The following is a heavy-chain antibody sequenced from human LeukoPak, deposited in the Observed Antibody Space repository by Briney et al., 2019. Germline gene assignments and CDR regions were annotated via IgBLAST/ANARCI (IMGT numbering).Heavy chain of an antibody. CDR2: IYTSGST. CDR1: GGSISSYY. CDR3: AIATHYGDFNFDY. Sequence: SETLSLTCTVSGGSISSYYWSWIRQPAGKGLEWIGRIYTSGSTNYNPSLKRLVTMSVDTSRNQFSLKVSSVTAADTAVYYCAIATHYGDFNFDYWGQGTLVTVSS. D-gene: IGHD4-17*01. J-gene: IGHJ4*02. V-gene: IGHV4-4*07.